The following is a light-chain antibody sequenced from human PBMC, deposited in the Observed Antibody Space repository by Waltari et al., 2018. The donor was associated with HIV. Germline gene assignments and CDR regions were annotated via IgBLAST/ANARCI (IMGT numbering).Light chain of an antibody. CDR1: SSNIGRTY. V-gene: IGLV1-47*01. CDR2: RNN. Sequence: QSVMTQPPSASGTPGQRVTISCSGSSSNIGRTYVNWYQQLPGTPPKLRIYRNNQRPSGVPDRLSCSKSGTSASLAISWLRSEDEADYYCAAWDDSLSGSWVFGGGTQVTVL. J-gene: IGLJ3*02. CDR3: AAWDDSLSGSWV.